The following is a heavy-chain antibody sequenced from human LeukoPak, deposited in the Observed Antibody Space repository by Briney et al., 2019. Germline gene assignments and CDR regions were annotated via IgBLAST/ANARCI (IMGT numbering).Heavy chain of an antibody. Sequence: ASVKVSCKASGYTFTGYYMHWVRQAPGQGLEWMGWINPNSGGTNYAQKFQGRVTMTRDTSISTAYMELSRLRSDDTAVYYCAREETPQDIVLMVYDYYYYYGMDVWGQGTTVTVSS. J-gene: IGHJ6*02. V-gene: IGHV1-2*02. CDR2: INPNSGGT. D-gene: IGHD2-8*01. CDR1: GYTFTGYY. CDR3: AREETPQDIVLMVYDYYYYYGMDV.